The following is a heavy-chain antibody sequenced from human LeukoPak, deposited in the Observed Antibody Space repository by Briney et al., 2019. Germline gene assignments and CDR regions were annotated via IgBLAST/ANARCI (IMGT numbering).Heavy chain of an antibody. Sequence: GGSLRLSCAASGFTFSDYYMSWIRQAPGRGLEWVSYIDNSGNTIYYADSVKGRFTISRDNAKNSLYLQINSLRAEDTAVYYCAREGFFMVRGVIIRKGYFDYWGQGTLVTVSS. CDR2: IDNSGNTI. CDR1: GFTFSDYY. J-gene: IGHJ4*02. V-gene: IGHV3-11*04. CDR3: AREGFFMVRGVIIRKGYFDY. D-gene: IGHD3-10*01.